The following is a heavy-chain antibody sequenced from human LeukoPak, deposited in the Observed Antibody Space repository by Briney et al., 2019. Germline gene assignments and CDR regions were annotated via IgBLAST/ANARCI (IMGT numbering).Heavy chain of an antibody. Sequence: PGGSLRLSCAASGFIVNSYAMSWVRQAPGKGLEWVSSISSSSSYIYYADSVKGRFTISRDNAKNSLYLQMNSLRAEDTAVYYCARDKLLWFGELSPWFDPWGQGTLVTVSS. CDR3: ARDKLLWFGELSPWFDP. D-gene: IGHD3-10*01. CDR2: ISSSSSYI. V-gene: IGHV3-21*01. J-gene: IGHJ5*02. CDR1: GFIVNSYA.